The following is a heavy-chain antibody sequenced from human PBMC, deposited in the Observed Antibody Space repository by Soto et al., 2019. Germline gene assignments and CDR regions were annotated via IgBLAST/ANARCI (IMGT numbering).Heavy chain of an antibody. Sequence: EVQLLESGGGLVQPGGSLRLSCAASGLTFSSYAMSWVRQAPGKGLEWVSAISGSGGSTYYADSVKGRFTISRDNSKNTLYLQMNSLRAEDTAVYYCAKDHRGWNYVWAQSYFDYWGQGTLVTVSS. CDR1: GLTFSSYA. V-gene: IGHV3-23*01. D-gene: IGHD1-7*01. CDR2: ISGSGGST. J-gene: IGHJ4*02. CDR3: AKDHRGWNYVWAQSYFDY.